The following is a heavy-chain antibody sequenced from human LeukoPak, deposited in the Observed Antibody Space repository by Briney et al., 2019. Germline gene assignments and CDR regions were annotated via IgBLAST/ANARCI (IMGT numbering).Heavy chain of an antibody. CDR3: ARVGRDCSGGSCYESAFDI. CDR1: GYTFTGYY. J-gene: IGHJ3*02. Sequence: ASVKVSCKASGYTFTGYYMRWVRQAPGQGLEWMGWINPNSGGTNYAQKFQGRVTMTRDTSISTAYMELSRLRSDDTAVYYCARVGRDCSGGSCYESAFDIWGQGTMVTVSS. D-gene: IGHD2-15*01. V-gene: IGHV1-2*02. CDR2: INPNSGGT.